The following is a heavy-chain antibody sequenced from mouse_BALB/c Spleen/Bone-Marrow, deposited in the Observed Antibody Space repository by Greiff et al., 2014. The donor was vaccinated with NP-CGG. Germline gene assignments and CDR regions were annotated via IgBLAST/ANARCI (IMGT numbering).Heavy chain of an antibody. CDR1: GSTFSDYY. J-gene: IGHJ4*01. CDR2: ISDGGSYT. V-gene: IGHV5-4*02. CDR3: ARDGNYYAMDY. D-gene: IGHD2-1*01. Sequence: EVQLVESGGGLVEPGGSLKLSCAASGSTFSDYYMYWVRQTPEKGLEWVATISDGGSYTYYPDSVKGRFTISRDNAKNNLYLQMSSLKSEDTAMYYCARDGNYYAMDYWGQGTSVTVSS.